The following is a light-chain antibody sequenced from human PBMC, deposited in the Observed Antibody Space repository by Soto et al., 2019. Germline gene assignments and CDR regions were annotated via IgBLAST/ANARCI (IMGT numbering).Light chain of an antibody. CDR3: QQFNSYPPSFT. V-gene: IGKV1-13*02. CDR2: DAS. CDR1: QGISSA. Sequence: ALQLTQSPSSLSASVGDRVTITCRASQGISSALAWYQQKPGKAPKLLIYDASSLESGVPSRFSGSGSGTDFTLTISSLQPEDFATYYCQQFNSYPPSFTFGPGTKVDIK. J-gene: IGKJ3*01.